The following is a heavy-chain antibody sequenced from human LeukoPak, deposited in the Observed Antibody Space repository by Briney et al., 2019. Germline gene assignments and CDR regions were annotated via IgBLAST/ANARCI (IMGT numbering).Heavy chain of an antibody. CDR3: ARKAGADTTYYYHHYFDV. J-gene: IGHJ6*03. CDR1: GVAFDTYT. D-gene: IGHD6-13*01. CDR2: LSSSSTYI. V-gene: IGHV3-21*01. Sequence: GGSLRLSCAASGVAFDTYTFNWVRQAPGKGLEWVSSLSSSSTYINYADSVKGRFTISRDNAKNSLFLLMNSLRAEDTAVYYCARKAGADTTYYYHHYFDVWGKGTTVTVSS.